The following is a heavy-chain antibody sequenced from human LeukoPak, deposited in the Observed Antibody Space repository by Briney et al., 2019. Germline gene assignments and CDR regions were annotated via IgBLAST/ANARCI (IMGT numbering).Heavy chain of an antibody. V-gene: IGHV4-39*01. CDR2: IYYSGGT. D-gene: IGHD1-14*01. J-gene: IGHJ4*02. CDR3: ASTGY. Sequence: PSETLSLTCSVSGVSISRSSYYWAWIRQPPGKGLEWIGGIYYSGGTYYNPSLKSRVTISVDTSKNQFSLKLNSVTAADTAVYYCASTGYWGQGTLVTVSP. CDR1: GVSISRSSYY.